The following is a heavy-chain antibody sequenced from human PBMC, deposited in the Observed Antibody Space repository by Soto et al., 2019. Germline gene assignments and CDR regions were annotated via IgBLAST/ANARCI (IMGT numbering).Heavy chain of an antibody. CDR2: IFSNDEK. V-gene: IGHV2-26*01. D-gene: IGHD6-13*01. CDR3: ARIAAAGTSSWFDP. CDR1: GFSLSNARMG. Sequence: QVTLKESGPVLVKPTETLTLTCTVSGFSLSNARMGVSWIRQPPGKALEWLAHIFSNDEKSYSTSLKSRLPISKDTSKSQVVLTMTNMDPVDTATYYCARIAAAGTSSWFDPWGQGTLVTVSS. J-gene: IGHJ5*02.